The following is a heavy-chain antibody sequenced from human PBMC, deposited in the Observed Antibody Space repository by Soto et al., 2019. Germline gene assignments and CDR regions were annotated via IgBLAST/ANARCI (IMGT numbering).Heavy chain of an antibody. J-gene: IGHJ4*02. CDR2: MNPHSGDT. Sequence: VQLVQSGAEVKKPGASVKVSCKASGYSFTDDYIHWVRQAPGQGLEWMGWMNPHSGDTKYAQKFEDWVTMTRDTSISTAYMELSRLRSNDTAVYYCARVDNSYYDNSGLDSWGQGAQVTVSS. CDR3: ARVDNSYYDNSGLDS. D-gene: IGHD3-22*01. V-gene: IGHV1-2*04. CDR1: GYSFTDDY.